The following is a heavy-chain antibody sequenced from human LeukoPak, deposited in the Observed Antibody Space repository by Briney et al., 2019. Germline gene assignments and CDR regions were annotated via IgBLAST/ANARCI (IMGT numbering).Heavy chain of an antibody. CDR2: ICCGGGST. CDR3: AKDEYGSGGRVFNNWFDP. CDR1: GFIFRNSA. V-gene: IGHV3-23*01. J-gene: IGHJ5*02. Sequence: SGGSLRLSCAASGFIFRNSAMRWVRQAPGKGLGWVPTICCGGGSTYYADSVKGRFTISRDNPKNTLYLQMNSLRAEDTAVYYCAKDEYGSGGRVFNNWFDPWGQGTLVTVSS. D-gene: IGHD3-10*01.